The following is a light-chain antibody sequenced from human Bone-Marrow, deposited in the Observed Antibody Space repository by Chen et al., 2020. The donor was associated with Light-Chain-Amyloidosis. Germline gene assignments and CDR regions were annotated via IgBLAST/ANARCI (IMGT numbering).Light chain of an antibody. CDR3: QHYGSFPVT. CDR2: ATT. V-gene: IGKV3-20*01. J-gene: IGKJ2*01. CDR1: QGVSSRN. Sequence: EIVLTPSPGTLSLSPEEAATLSCRASQGVSSRNLAWYQQKPGQTPRLLIYATTSRATGAQDRFSGSGSGTEFTLCNSSLEPEDCAVYYCQHYGSFPVTFGQGTKLEIK.